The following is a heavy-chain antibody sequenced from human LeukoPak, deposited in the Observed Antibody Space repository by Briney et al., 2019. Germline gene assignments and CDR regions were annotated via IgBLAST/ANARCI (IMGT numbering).Heavy chain of an antibody. CDR2: ISASGGNT. V-gene: IGHV3-23*01. Sequence: GGSLRLSCTASGFIFSNYAMSWVRQAPGKGLEWVSGISASGGNTYYADSVKGRFTISRDNSRNTLYVQMSSLRAEDTAVYYCANFERTVAGPYNWFDPWGQGTLVTVSS. CDR1: GFIFSNYA. CDR3: ANFERTVAGPYNWFDP. D-gene: IGHD6-19*01. J-gene: IGHJ5*02.